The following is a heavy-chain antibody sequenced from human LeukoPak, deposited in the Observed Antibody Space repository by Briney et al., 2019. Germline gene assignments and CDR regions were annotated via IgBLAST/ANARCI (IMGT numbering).Heavy chain of an antibody. CDR2: ISAYNGNT. CDR1: GYTFTSYG. Sequence: ASVKVSCKASGYTFTSYGISWVRQAPGQGLEWMGRISAYNGNTNYAQKLQGRVTMTTDTSTSTAYMELRSLRSDDTAVYYCARAGVPYDYVWGSYRQPYYFDYWGQGTLVTVSS. D-gene: IGHD3-16*02. J-gene: IGHJ4*02. V-gene: IGHV1-18*01. CDR3: ARAGVPYDYVWGSYRQPYYFDY.